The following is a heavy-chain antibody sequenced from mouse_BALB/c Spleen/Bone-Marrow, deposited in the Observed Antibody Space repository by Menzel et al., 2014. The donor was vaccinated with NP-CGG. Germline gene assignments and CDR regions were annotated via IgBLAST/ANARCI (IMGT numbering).Heavy chain of an antibody. CDR2: INPGSSTI. J-gene: IGHJ4*01. V-gene: IGHV4-2*02. Sequence: EVKLMESGGGLVQPGGSLNLSCAASGFDFSRYWMSWARQAPGKGQEWIGEINPGSSTINYTPSLKDKFIISRDNAKNTLYLQMSKVGSEDTALYYCARLTAYGAMDYWGQGTSVTVSS. CDR3: ARLTAYGAMDY. D-gene: IGHD1-2*01. CDR1: GFDFSRYW.